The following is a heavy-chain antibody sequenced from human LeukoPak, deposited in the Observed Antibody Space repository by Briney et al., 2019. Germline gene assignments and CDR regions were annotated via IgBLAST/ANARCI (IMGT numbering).Heavy chain of an antibody. Sequence: ASVKVSCRASGYTFTSYDINWVRQATGQGLEWMGWMNPNSGNTGYAQKFQGRVTMTRNTSISTAYMELSSLRSEDTAVYYCARAVAAAGTGVRYYYYYMDVWGKGTTVTVSS. CDR3: ARAVAAAGTGVRYYYYYMDV. J-gene: IGHJ6*03. D-gene: IGHD6-13*01. V-gene: IGHV1-8*01. CDR2: MNPNSGNT. CDR1: GYTFTSYD.